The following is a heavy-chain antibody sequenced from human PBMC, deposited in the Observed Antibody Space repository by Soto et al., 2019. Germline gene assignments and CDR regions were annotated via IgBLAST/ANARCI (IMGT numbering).Heavy chain of an antibody. CDR2: ISTTSFTI. V-gene: IGHV3-48*02. Sequence: GGSLRLSCAASGFSFSTYNMDWARQAPGKRPEWIAYISTTSFTIYYADSVKGRFTISRDNDRNSLYLEMNSLRDEDTAVYYCARDRCYDGTCYSASDSWGQGTLVTVSS. CDR3: ARDRCYDGTCYSASDS. D-gene: IGHD2-15*01. J-gene: IGHJ5*01. CDR1: GFSFSTYN.